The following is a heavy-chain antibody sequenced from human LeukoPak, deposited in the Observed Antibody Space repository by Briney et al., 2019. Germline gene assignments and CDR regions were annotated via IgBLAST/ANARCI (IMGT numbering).Heavy chain of an antibody. D-gene: IGHD6-13*01. CDR3: ARELSIAAAGHYYYYGMDV. Sequence: ASVTVSCKASGYTFTSYYMHWVRQAPGQGLEWIGIINPSGGSTSYAQKFQGRVTMTRDTSTSTVYMELSSLRSEDTAVYYCARELSIAAAGHYYYYGMDVWGQGTTVTVSS. J-gene: IGHJ6*02. V-gene: IGHV1-46*01. CDR1: GYTFTSYY. CDR2: INPSGGST.